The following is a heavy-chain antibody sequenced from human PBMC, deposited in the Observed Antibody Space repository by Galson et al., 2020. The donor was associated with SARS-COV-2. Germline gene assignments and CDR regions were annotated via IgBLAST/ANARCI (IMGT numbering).Heavy chain of an antibody. V-gene: IGHV3-30*18. J-gene: IGHJ6*02. Sequence: PGGSLRLSCAASGFTFSSYGMHWVRQAPGKGLEWVAVISYDGSNKYYADSVKGRFTISRDNSKNTLYLQMNSLRAEDTAVYYCAKSFSGDYRGDYYYYGMDVWGQGTTVTVSS. CDR3: AKSFSGDYRGDYYYYGMDV. CDR1: GFTFSSYG. CDR2: ISYDGSNK. D-gene: IGHD4-17*01.